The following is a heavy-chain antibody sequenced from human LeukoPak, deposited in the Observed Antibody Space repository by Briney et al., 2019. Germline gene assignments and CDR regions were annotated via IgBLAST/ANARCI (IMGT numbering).Heavy chain of an antibody. J-gene: IGHJ3*02. CDR1: GYTLTELS. CDR3: ATTHYSSGWPANDAFDI. CDR2: FDPEDGET. D-gene: IGHD6-19*01. V-gene: IGHV1-24*01. Sequence: GASVKVSCKVSGYTLTELSMHWVRQAPGKWLEWMGGFDPEDGETIYAQKFQGRVTMTEDTSTDTAYMELSSLRSEDTAVYYCATTHYSSGWPANDAFDIWGQGTMVTVSS.